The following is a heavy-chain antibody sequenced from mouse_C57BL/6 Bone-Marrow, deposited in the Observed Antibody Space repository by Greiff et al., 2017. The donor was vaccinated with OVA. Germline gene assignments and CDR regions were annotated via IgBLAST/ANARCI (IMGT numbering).Heavy chain of an antibody. CDR1: GFTFSSYG. V-gene: IGHV5-6*01. D-gene: IGHD1-1*02. CDR2: ISSGGSYT. Sequence: EVKLQESGGDLVKPGGSLKLSCAASGFTFSSYGMSWVRQTPDKRLEWVATISSGGSYTYYPDSVKGRFTISRDNAKNTLYLQMSSLKSEDTAMYYCARGGGDWYFDVWGTGTTVTVSS. CDR3: ARGGGDWYFDV. J-gene: IGHJ1*03.